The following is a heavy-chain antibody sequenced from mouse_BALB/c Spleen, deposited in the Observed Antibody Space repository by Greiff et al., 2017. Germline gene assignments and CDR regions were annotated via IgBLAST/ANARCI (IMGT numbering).Heavy chain of an antibody. CDR2: IYPGDGDT. CDR3: ARTSMIHYYAMDY. J-gene: IGHJ4*01. V-gene: IGHV1-80*01. Sequence: VQLQQSGAELVRPGSSVKISCKASGYAFSSYWMNWVKQRPGQGLEWIGQIYPGDGDTNYNGKFKGKATLTADKSSSTAYMQLSSLTSEDSAVYFCARTSMIHYYAMDYWGQGTSVTVSS. CDR1: GYAFSSYW. D-gene: IGHD2-3*01.